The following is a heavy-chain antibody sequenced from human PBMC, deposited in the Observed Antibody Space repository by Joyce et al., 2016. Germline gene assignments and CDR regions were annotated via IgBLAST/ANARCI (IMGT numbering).Heavy chain of an antibody. V-gene: IGHV2-70*04. CDR3: ARMDSRYCSGGSCYQFDAFDI. D-gene: IGHD2-15*01. Sequence: QVTLKESGPALVKPTQTLTLTCTFSGFSLSTSGMRVSWIRQPTGKALEWLARIDWDDDKFYNTSLKTRLTISKDTSKNQVDLTMTNMDPVDTATYYCARMDSRYCSGGSCYQFDAFDIWGQGTMVTVSS. CDR1: GFSLSTSGMR. CDR2: IDWDDDK. J-gene: IGHJ3*02.